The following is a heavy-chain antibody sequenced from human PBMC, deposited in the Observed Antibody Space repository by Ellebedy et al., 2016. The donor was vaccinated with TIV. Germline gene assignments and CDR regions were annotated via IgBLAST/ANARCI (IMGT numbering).Heavy chain of an antibody. V-gene: IGHV4-31*11. CDR2: IYYSGST. Sequence: SETLSLXXAVSGGSISSGGYYWSWIRQHPGKGLEWIGYIYYSGSTYYNPSLKSRVTISVDTSKNQFSLKLSSVTAADTAVYYCARGLTMFYAFDIWGQGTMVTVSS. CDR3: ARGLTMFYAFDI. CDR1: GGSISSGGYY. D-gene: IGHD3-10*02. J-gene: IGHJ3*02.